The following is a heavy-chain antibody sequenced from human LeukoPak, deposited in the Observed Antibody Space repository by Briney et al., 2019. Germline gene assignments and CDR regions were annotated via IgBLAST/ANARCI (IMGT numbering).Heavy chain of an antibody. J-gene: IGHJ3*02. CDR3: ARGLIAVDAFDI. CDR1: GYTFTSYD. CDR2: MNPNSGNT. V-gene: IGHV1-8*03. D-gene: IGHD6-19*01. Sequence: ASVKVSCKASGYTFTSYDINWVRQATGQGLEWMGWMNPNSGNTGYAQKFQGRVTITRNTSISTAYMELSSLGSEDTAVYYCARGLIAVDAFDIWGQGTMVTVSS.